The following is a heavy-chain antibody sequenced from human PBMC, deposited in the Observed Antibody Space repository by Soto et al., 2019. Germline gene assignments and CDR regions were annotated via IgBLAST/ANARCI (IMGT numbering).Heavy chain of an antibody. V-gene: IGHV3-53*01. Sequence: EVQLVESGGGLIQPGGSLRLSCAASGFIVRSNYMTWVRQAPGKGLEWVSVIYSSGNIYYPDSVKGRFTTSRDNSQNTFFLQMNSLRAEDTDVYYCARDSGIIRGNYGMDVWGQGTTVIVSS. CDR3: ARDSGIIRGNYGMDV. CDR1: GFIVRSNY. D-gene: IGHD3-10*01. J-gene: IGHJ6*02. CDR2: IYSSGNI.